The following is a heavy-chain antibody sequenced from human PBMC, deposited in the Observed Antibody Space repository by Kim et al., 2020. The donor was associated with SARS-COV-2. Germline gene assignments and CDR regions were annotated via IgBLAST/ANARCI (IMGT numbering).Heavy chain of an antibody. CDR3: AGGGGVTRYYFDS. CDR1: GGSLTDYY. D-gene: IGHD3-16*01. V-gene: IGHV4-34*01. Sequence: SETLSLTCAVYGGSLTDYYWTWIRQLPGQGLEWIGEVNHSGTTNYTPSLESRVTISVDTSRNQFSLKVNSVTAADTDIYYCAGGGGVTRYYFDSWGQGTLVTGSS. J-gene: IGHJ4*02. CDR2: VNHSGTT.